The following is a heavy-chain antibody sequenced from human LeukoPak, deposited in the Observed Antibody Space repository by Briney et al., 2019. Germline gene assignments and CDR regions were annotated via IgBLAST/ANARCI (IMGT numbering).Heavy chain of an antibody. J-gene: IGHJ4*02. CDR1: GFSFSSYW. CDR2: ISQDGSVT. CDR3: ARDPGSSSFDL. D-gene: IGHD6-13*01. V-gene: IGHV3-7*01. Sequence: GGSLRLSCTASGFSFSSYWMSWVRQTPEKGLEFVANISQDGSVTNYVDSLKGRCTISRDNAKKSLYLEIRSLRADDTALYYCARDPGSSSFDLWGQGTLVTVSS.